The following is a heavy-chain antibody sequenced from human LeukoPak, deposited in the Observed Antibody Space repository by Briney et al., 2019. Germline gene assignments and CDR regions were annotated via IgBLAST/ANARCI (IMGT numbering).Heavy chain of an antibody. CDR3: ARMRHGDYFDY. Sequence: ASETLSLTCTVSGGSVSSGIYYWSWIRQPPGKALEWIGYISYSGTTNYSPSLKSRVTISVDTSKNQFSLKLTSVTAADTAVYYCARMRHGDYFDYWGQGTLVTVSS. D-gene: IGHD4-17*01. J-gene: IGHJ4*02. CDR2: ISYSGTT. CDR1: GGSVSSGIYY. V-gene: IGHV4-61*01.